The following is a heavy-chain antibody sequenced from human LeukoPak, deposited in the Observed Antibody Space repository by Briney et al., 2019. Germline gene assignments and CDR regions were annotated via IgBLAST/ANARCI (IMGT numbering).Heavy chain of an antibody. D-gene: IGHD2-15*01. V-gene: IGHV4-39*07. Sequence: ASETLSLTCTVSVGSIGRSSYYWGWIRQPLGKGLEWIGNIYYNGNTDYNPSLKSRVTISVDTSKNQFSLKLSSVTAADTAVYYCARVAAKTVDYWGQGTLVTVSS. CDR2: IYYNGNT. J-gene: IGHJ4*02. CDR1: VGSIGRSSYY. CDR3: ARVAAKTVDY.